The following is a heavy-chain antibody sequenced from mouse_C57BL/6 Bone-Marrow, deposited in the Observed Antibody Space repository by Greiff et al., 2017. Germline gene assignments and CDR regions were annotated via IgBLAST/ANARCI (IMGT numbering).Heavy chain of an antibody. CDR2: IDPETGGT. Sequence: QVQLQQSGAELVRPGASVTLSCKASGYTFTDYEMHWVKQTPVHGLEWIGAIDPETGGTAYNQKFKGKAILTADKSSGTAYMELRSLTSEDSAVYYCTRWDYGSSYDYFDYWGQGTTLTVSS. D-gene: IGHD1-1*01. V-gene: IGHV1-15*01. CDR3: TRWDYGSSYDYFDY. J-gene: IGHJ2*01. CDR1: GYTFTDYE.